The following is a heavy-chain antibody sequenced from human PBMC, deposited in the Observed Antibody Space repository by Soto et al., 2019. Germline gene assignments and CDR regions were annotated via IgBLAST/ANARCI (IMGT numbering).Heavy chain of an antibody. Sequence: EVQLVESGGGLVKPGRSLRLSCVVSGFTIGGYAMSWFRQAPGKGLEWVGFIRSKGYGGTTEYAASVRDRFTISRDESKSIAYLQMNSLQTEDTAVYYCTRVKSGYDLSSFDYWGQGTLVTVSS. CDR3: TRVKSGYDLSSFDY. D-gene: IGHD5-12*01. CDR2: IRSKGYGGTT. V-gene: IGHV3-49*05. CDR1: GFTIGGYA. J-gene: IGHJ4*02.